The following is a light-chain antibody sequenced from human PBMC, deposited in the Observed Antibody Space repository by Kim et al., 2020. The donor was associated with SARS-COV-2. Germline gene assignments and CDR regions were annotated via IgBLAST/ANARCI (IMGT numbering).Light chain of an antibody. Sequence: PGQSVTISCTGTSSDVGGYNYVSWYQQHPGKAPKLIIYDVNKRPSGIPDRFSGSKSGNTASLTVSGLQAEDEANYYCGSYAGSKNVFGTGTKVTVL. CDR1: SSDVGGYNY. J-gene: IGLJ1*01. CDR3: GSYAGSKNV. V-gene: IGLV2-8*01. CDR2: DVN.